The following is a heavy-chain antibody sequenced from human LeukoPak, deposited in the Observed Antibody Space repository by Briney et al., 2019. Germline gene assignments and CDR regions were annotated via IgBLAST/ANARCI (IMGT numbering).Heavy chain of an antibody. D-gene: IGHD3-10*01. Sequence: GGSLRLSCAASGFTFSDYAMHWVRQAPGKELEYVSAISSNGGSIHYANSVKGRFTISRDNSKNTLYLQMNSLKTEDTAVYYCTRDRRRFGTYYYYYYMDVWGKGTTVTISS. J-gene: IGHJ6*03. CDR2: ISSNGGSI. CDR1: GFTFSDYA. V-gene: IGHV3-64*01. CDR3: TRDRRRFGTYYYYYYMDV.